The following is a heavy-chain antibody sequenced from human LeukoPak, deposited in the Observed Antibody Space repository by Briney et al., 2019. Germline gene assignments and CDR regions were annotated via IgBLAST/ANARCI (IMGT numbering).Heavy chain of an antibody. CDR3: ARVEGRWFDP. CDR1: GFTFGSYA. V-gene: IGHV3-30-3*01. J-gene: IGHJ5*02. CDR2: ISYDGSNK. Sequence: GGSLRLSYAASGFTFGSYAMHWVRQAPGKWLGWVAVISYDGSNKYYADSVKGRFTISRDTSKNTMYLQMNSLRAEDTAVYYCARVEGRWFDPWGHGTLVTVSS.